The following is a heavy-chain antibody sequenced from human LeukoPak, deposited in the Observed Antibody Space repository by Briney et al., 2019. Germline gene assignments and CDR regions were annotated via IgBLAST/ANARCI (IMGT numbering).Heavy chain of an antibody. CDR1: GGSISSYY. J-gene: IGHJ6*03. V-gene: IGHV4-59*01. Sequence: PSETLSLTCTVSGGSISSYYWSWIRQPPGKGLEWIGYIYYSGSTNYNPSLKSRVTISVDTSKNQFSLKLSSVTAADTAVYCCARVLYGVWDYYYMDVWGKGTTVTVSS. CDR2: IYYSGST. D-gene: IGHD2-8*01. CDR3: ARVLYGVWDYYYMDV.